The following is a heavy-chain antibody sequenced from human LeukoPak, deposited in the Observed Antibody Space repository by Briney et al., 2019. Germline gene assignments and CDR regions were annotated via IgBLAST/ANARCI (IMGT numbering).Heavy chain of an antibody. CDR3: AREQQLAPISPDY. Sequence: GGSLRLSCAASGFTFSSYSMNWVRQAPGKGLEWVSSISSSSYIYYADSVKGRFTISRDNAKNPLYLQMNSLRAEDTAVYYCAREQQLAPISPDYWGQGTLVTVSS. CDR1: GFTFSSYS. V-gene: IGHV3-21*01. J-gene: IGHJ4*02. D-gene: IGHD6-13*01. CDR2: ISSSSYI.